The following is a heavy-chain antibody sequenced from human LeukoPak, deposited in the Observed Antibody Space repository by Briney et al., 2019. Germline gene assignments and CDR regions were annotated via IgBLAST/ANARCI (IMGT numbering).Heavy chain of an antibody. CDR3: ATYSSLNRREFQY. CDR2: IKTDGSEK. V-gene: IGHV3-7*01. Sequence: GGSLRLSCAASGFIFNSYWMTWVRQAPGKGLEWVANIKTDGSEKYYVDSVKGRFTISRDNAKNSLYLQMNSLRAEDTAVYYCATYSSLNRREFQYWGQGTLLTVSS. J-gene: IGHJ1*01. D-gene: IGHD3-22*01. CDR1: GFIFNSYW.